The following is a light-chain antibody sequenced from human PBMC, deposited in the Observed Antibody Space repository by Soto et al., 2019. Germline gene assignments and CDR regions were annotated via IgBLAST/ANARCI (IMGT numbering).Light chain of an antibody. CDR3: QLSSYCPST. J-gene: IGKJ2*01. V-gene: IGKV3-11*01. CDR1: QSVNSY. Sequence: EIVLTQSPATLSLSPGERATLSCRASQSVNSYLAWYQQKPGQAPRLLIYEGYKRATGIPATFSGSGSGTDFTPTITSLQPEDLAVYECQLSSYCPSTIGQGTKVDI. CDR2: EGY.